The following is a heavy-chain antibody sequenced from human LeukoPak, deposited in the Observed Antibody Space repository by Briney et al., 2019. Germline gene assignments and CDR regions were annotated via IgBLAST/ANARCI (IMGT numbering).Heavy chain of an antibody. CDR2: IYTSGST. Sequence: PSETLSLTCTVSGGSISSYYWSWIRQPAGKGLEWIGRIYTSGSTNYNPSLKSRVTMSVDTSKNRFSLKLSSVTAADTAVYYCASYYYDSSGPLYFDLWGRGTLVTVSS. V-gene: IGHV4-4*07. CDR1: GGSISSYY. J-gene: IGHJ2*01. CDR3: ASYYYDSSGPLYFDL. D-gene: IGHD3-22*01.